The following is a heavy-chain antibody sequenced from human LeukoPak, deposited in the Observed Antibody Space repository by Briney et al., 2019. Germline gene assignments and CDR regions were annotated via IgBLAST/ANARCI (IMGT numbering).Heavy chain of an antibody. CDR3: ARIVEMATHTNLDY. CDR2: ISSSSSYI. D-gene: IGHD5-24*01. Sequence: GSLRLSCAASGFTFSSYSMNWVRQAPGKGLEWVSSISSSSSYIYYADSVKGRFTISRDNAKNSLYLQMNSLRAEDTAVYYCARIVEMATHTNLDYWGQGTLVTVSS. V-gene: IGHV3-21*01. J-gene: IGHJ4*02. CDR1: GFTFSSYS.